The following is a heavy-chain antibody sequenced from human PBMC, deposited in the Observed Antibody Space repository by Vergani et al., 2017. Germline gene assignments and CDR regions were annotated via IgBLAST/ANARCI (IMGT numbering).Heavy chain of an antibody. CDR1: GGSFSGYY. Sequence: QVQLQESGPGLLKPSETLSLTCAVYGGSFSGYYWSWIRQPPGKGLEWIGEINHSGSTNYNPSLKSRVTISVDTSKNQFSLKLSSVTAADTAVYYCARGTGYALAEYFQHWGQGTLVTVSS. V-gene: IGHV4-34*01. CDR3: ARGTGYALAEYFQH. J-gene: IGHJ1*01. CDR2: INHSGST. D-gene: IGHD5-12*01.